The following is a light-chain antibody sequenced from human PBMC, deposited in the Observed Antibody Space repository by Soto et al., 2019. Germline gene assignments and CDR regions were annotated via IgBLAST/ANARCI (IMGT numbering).Light chain of an antibody. CDR3: AAWDDSLSAVV. CDR1: SSNIGSNA. Sequence: QSVLTQPPSVSGAPRQRVTISCSGSSSNIGSNAVNWYQQFPGKAPKLLIYNNDQRPSGVPDRFSGSKSGTSASLAISGLRSEDEADYYCAAWDDSLSAVVFGGGTKVTVL. V-gene: IGLV1-36*01. J-gene: IGLJ2*01. CDR2: NND.